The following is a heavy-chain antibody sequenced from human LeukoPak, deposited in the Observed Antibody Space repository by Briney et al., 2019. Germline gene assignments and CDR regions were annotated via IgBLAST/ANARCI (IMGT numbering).Heavy chain of an antibody. V-gene: IGHV3-30*18. CDR1: GFTFSTSI. D-gene: IGHD6-13*01. J-gene: IGHJ4*02. CDR2: ISYDGNNK. Sequence: PGGSLRLSCEASGFTFSTSIMHWVRQAPGKGLEWVAVISYDGNNKYYADSVKGRFTISRDNSKSTLYVQMNSLRAEDTAVYYCAKEVIAAGGNFEYWGQGTLVTVSS. CDR3: AKEVIAAGGNFEY.